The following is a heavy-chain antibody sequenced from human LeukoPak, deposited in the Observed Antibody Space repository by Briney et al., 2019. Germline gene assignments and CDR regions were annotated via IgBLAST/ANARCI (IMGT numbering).Heavy chain of an antibody. CDR1: GFTFSDSA. Sequence: GGSLRLSCAASGFTFSDSALHWVRQAPGKGLEWVAVISSDGFDKYYADSVKGRCTISRDNSNSTMYLQMSNLRAEDTAVYYCAKALAMTTVGYLQHWGQGTLVTVSS. J-gene: IGHJ4*02. V-gene: IGHV3-30*18. D-gene: IGHD4-11*01. CDR3: AKALAMTTVGYLQH. CDR2: ISSDGFDK.